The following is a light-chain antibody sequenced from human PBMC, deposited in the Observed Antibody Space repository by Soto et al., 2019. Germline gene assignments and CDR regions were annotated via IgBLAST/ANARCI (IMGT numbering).Light chain of an antibody. CDR1: QDISNY. CDR3: QQYDNLPFT. J-gene: IGKJ3*01. CDR2: DAS. V-gene: IGKV1-33*01. Sequence: DIQMTQSPSSLSASVGDRVTITCQASQDISNYLNWYQQKPGKAPKLLIYDASNLETGVPSRFSGSGSGTDFTFTIISLKPEDIATNYCQQYDNLPFTFGPGTKVDIK.